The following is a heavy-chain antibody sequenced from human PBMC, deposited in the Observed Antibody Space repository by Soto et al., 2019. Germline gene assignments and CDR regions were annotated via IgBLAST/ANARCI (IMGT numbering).Heavy chain of an antibody. V-gene: IGHV3-23*01. CDR1: GFIFSSYA. D-gene: IGHD5-12*01. Sequence: GGSLRLSCAASGFIFSSYAMSWVRQAPWKGLEWVSAISGSGGSTYYADSVKGRFTISRDNSKNTLYLQMNSLRAEDTAVYYCAKGNSGYDPNWFDPWGQGTLVTVSS. CDR3: AKGNSGYDPNWFDP. CDR2: ISGSGGST. J-gene: IGHJ5*02.